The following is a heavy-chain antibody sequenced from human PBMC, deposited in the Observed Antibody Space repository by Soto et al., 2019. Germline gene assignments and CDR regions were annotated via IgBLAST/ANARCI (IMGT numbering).Heavy chain of an antibody. CDR1: GYNFSSQW. Sequence: GESRKISCKCSGYNFSSQWIAWVRQKPGKGLEWMGIVYPGDAETRYSPSFQGQVTMSADKSIDTAYLQWSSLKASDTAIYYCAKSEGLDLWGQGTMVTVSS. CDR3: AKSEGLDL. CDR2: VYPGDAET. J-gene: IGHJ6*01. V-gene: IGHV5-51*01.